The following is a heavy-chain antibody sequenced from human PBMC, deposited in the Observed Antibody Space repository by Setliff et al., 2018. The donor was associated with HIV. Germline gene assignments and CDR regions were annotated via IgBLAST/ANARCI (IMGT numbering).Heavy chain of an antibody. Sequence: PSETLSLTCIVSGYSVSSGYYWGWIRQPPGKGLQWIGAMYDSETTYYNPSLKSRVTMSVDASRKRFSLKLSSVTAADTAIYYCARHQKVSFMSDHWGQGMLVTVS. CDR2: MYDSETT. CDR1: GYSVSSGYY. D-gene: IGHD3-16*01. V-gene: IGHV4-38-2*02. J-gene: IGHJ4*02. CDR3: ARHQKVSFMSDH.